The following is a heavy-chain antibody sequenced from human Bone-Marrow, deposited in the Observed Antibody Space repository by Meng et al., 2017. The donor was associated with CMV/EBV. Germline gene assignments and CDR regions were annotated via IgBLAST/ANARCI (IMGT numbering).Heavy chain of an antibody. J-gene: IGHJ4*02. CDR3: ARHGISTSSEYYFDY. CDR1: GFTFSSYW. V-gene: IGHV4-39*01. D-gene: IGHD2-2*01. Sequence: GSLRLSCAASGFTFSSYWMSWVRQAPGKGLEWIGIIYNTGSTYYNPSLKSRVTISVDTPKNQFSLKLRSVAAADTAVYYCARHGISTSSEYYFDYWGQGTLVTVSS. CDR2: IYNTGST.